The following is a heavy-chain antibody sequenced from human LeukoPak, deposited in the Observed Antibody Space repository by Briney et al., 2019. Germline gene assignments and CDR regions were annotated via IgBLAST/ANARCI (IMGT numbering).Heavy chain of an antibody. D-gene: IGHD4-17*01. Sequence: ASVKVSCKASGYTFTDYYMHWVRRAPGQGLEWMAWINPNGGGTNYAQQFRGRVTMTRDTSIRTAYMELSSLRSDDTAVYYCARGMTAVTGDLDYWGQGTPVTVSS. CDR3: ARGMTAVTGDLDY. CDR2: INPNGGGT. J-gene: IGHJ4*02. V-gene: IGHV1-2*02. CDR1: GYTFTDYY.